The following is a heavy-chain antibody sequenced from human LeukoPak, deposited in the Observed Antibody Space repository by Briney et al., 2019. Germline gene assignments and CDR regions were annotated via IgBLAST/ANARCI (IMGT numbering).Heavy chain of an antibody. Sequence: GASVKVSCKASGYTFTSYGISWVRQAPGQGLEWMGWISAYNGNTNYAQKLQGRVTMTTDTSTSTAYMELRSLRSDDTAVYYCATAGLVPATAYYYYGMDVWGQGTTVTVSS. CDR1: GYTFTSYG. V-gene: IGHV1-18*01. J-gene: IGHJ6*02. D-gene: IGHD2-2*01. CDR2: ISAYNGNT. CDR3: ATAGLVPATAYYYYGMDV.